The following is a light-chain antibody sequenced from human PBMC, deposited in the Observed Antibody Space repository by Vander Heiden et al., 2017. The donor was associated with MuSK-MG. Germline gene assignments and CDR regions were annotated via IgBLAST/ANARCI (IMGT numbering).Light chain of an antibody. CDR3: QSAASSGTYPVV. Sequence: SYELTQPPSVSVSPGQTARITCSGDALPKQYAYWYQQKPGQAPVLVIFKDSERPSGIPERFSCSSSGTTVTFTISGVPAEDEADYYCQSAASSGTYPVVFGTGTKLTVL. V-gene: IGLV3-25*03. J-gene: IGLJ1*01. CDR2: KDS. CDR1: ALPKQY.